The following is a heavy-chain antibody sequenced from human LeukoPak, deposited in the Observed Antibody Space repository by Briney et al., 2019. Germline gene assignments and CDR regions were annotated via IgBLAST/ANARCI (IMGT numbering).Heavy chain of an antibody. CDR3: VKGVYSSGYDY. J-gene: IGHJ4*02. D-gene: IGHD6-19*01. CDR1: GGSFSGYY. Sequence: SEILSLTCAVYGGSFSGYYWNWIRQPPGKGLEWIGEINHSGSTNYNPSLKSRVTISVDTSKNQFSLKLTSVTAADTAVYYCVKGVYSSGYDYWGQGTLVTVSS. V-gene: IGHV4-34*01. CDR2: INHSGST.